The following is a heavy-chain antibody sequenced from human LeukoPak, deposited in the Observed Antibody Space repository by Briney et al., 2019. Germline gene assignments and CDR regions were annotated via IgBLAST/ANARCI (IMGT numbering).Heavy chain of an antibody. CDR2: IIPIFGTA. CDR1: GGTFSSYA. Sequence: SVKVSCKASGGTFSSYAISWVRQAPGQGLEWMGGIIPIFGTANYAQEFQGRVTITTDESTSTAYMELSSLRSEDTAVYYCMRVSFHDFWSGKNYYLDYWGQGTLVTVSS. J-gene: IGHJ4*02. V-gene: IGHV1-69*05. CDR3: MRVSFHDFWSGKNYYLDY. D-gene: IGHD3-3*01.